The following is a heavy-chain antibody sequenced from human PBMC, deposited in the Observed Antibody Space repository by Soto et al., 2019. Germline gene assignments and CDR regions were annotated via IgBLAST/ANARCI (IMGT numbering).Heavy chain of an antibody. V-gene: IGHV1-18*01. CDR2: ISAYNGNT. CDR1: GYTFTSYG. D-gene: IGHD2-2*01. CDR3: ARVVPRYCSSTSCYPGRMDV. J-gene: IGHJ6*02. Sequence: GASVKVSCKASGYTFTSYGISWVRQAPGQGLEWMGWISAYNGNTNYAQKLQGRVTMTTDTSTSTAYMELRSLRSDDTAVYYCARVVPRYCSSTSCYPGRMDVWDQGTTDTVSS.